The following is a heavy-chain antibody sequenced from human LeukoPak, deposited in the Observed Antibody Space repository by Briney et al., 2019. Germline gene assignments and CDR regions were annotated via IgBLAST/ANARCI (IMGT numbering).Heavy chain of an antibody. D-gene: IGHD3-10*01. J-gene: IGHJ4*02. CDR3: AKDLSSIGKLPHY. CDR2: ISGSGGST. V-gene: IGHV3-23*01. CDR1: GFTFSSYA. Sequence: PGGSLRLSCATSGFTFSSYAMSWVRQAPGKGLEWVSAISGSGGSTYYADSVKGRFTISRDNSKNTLYLQMNSLRAEDTAVYYCAKDLSSIGKLPHYWGQGTLVTVSS.